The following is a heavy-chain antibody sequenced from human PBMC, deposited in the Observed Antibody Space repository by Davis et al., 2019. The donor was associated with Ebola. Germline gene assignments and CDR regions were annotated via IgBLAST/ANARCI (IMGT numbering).Heavy chain of an antibody. D-gene: IGHD3-3*01. CDR3: AREYDFWSGGYGMDV. CDR1: GFSLSTSGMR. J-gene: IGHJ6*02. Sequence: SGPTLVKPTQTLTLTCTFSGFSLSTSGMRVSWIRQPPGKALEWLARIDWDDDKFYSTSLKTRLTISKDTSKNQVVLTMTNMDPVDTATYYCAREYDFWSGGYGMDVWGQGTTVTVSS. V-gene: IGHV2-70*04. CDR2: IDWDDDK.